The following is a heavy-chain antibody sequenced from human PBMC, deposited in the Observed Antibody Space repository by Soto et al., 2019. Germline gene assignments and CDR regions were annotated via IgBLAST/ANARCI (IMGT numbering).Heavy chain of an antibody. V-gene: IGHV1-18*01. Sequence: GASVKVSCKASGYTFTSYGISWVRQAPGQGLEWMGWISAYNGNTNYAQKLQGRVTMTTDTSTSTAYMELRSLRSDDTAVYYCVRAQGDCSGGSCYSVYFDYWGQGTLVTVSS. CDR2: ISAYNGNT. CDR1: GYTFTSYG. CDR3: VRAQGDCSGGSCYSVYFDY. J-gene: IGHJ4*02. D-gene: IGHD2-15*01.